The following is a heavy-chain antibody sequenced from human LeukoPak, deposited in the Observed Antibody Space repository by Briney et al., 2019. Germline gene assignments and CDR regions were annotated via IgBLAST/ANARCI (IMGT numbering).Heavy chain of an antibody. Sequence: PSETLSLTCAVYGGSFSGYYWSWIRQPPGKGLEWIGYTYYSGSTYYNPSLKSRVTISVDTSKNQFSLKLSSVTAADTAVYYCARDMVRGVTLYYYGMDVWGQGTTVTISS. V-gene: IGHV4-30-4*08. CDR3: ARDMVRGVTLYYYGMDV. CDR2: TYYSGST. D-gene: IGHD3-10*01. CDR1: GGSFSGYY. J-gene: IGHJ6*02.